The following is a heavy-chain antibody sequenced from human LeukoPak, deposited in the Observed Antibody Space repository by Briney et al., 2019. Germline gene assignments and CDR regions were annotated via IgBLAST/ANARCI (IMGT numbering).Heavy chain of an antibody. D-gene: IGHD3-10*01. CDR1: GGTISSDGYY. V-gene: IGHV4-31*03. Sequence: TLSLTCTVSGGTISSDGYYWSWIRQPPGKGLEWVGYIYYSGSTYYNPSLKSRVTISVDTSKNQFSLKLSSVTAADRAVYYCGSGSLPGGGRYYFDYWGQGTLVTVSS. J-gene: IGHJ4*02. CDR3: GSGSLPGGGRYYFDY. CDR2: IYYSGST.